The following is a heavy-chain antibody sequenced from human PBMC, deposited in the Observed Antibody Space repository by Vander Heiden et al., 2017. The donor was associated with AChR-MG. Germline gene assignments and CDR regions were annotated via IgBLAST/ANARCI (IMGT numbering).Heavy chain of an antibody. V-gene: IGHV3-53*02. Sequence: EVQLVETGGGLIQPGGSLRLSCAASGFTVRSNYMSWVRQAPGKGLEWVSVIYSGGSTYYADSVKGRFTISRDNSKNTLYLQMNSLRAEDTAVYYCARGTSGYDDWFYYYGMDVWGQGTTVTVSS. CDR2: IYSGGST. J-gene: IGHJ6*02. D-gene: IGHD5-12*01. CDR3: ARGTSGYDDWFYYYGMDV. CDR1: GFTVRSNY.